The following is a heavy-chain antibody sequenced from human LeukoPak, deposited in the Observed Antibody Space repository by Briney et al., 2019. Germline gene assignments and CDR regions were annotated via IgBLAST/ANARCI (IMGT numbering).Heavy chain of an antibody. CDR2: ISGGGGST. J-gene: IGHJ4*02. D-gene: IGHD2-2*01. V-gene: IGHV3-23*01. Sequence: GGSLRLSCAASGFTFSSYAMSWVRQAPGKGLEWVSGISGGGGSTFYADSVRGRFTISRDNSKNTLYLQMNSLRAEDTAVYHCAKDQYCTSTSCYVGNWGQGTLVTVSS. CDR3: AKDQYCTSTSCYVGN. CDR1: GFTFSSYA.